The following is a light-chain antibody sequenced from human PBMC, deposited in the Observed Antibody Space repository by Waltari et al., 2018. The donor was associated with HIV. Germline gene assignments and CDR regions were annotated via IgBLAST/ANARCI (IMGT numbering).Light chain of an antibody. Sequence: QSALTQPRSLSGSPGQSVTISCTVTSRVVGGYDSVSWSLQHPGKVPKLIIDEVIKRPSGVPDRFSGSKSGNTASLTISGLQTEDEADYFCCSYAGTYTYVLFGGGTKLTVL. CDR2: EVI. V-gene: IGLV2-11*01. CDR1: SRVVGGYDS. CDR3: CSYAGTYTYVL. J-gene: IGLJ3*02.